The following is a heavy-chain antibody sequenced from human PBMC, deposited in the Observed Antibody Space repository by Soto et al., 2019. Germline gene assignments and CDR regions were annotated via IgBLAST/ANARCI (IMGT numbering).Heavy chain of an antibody. CDR2: INPNSGGT. D-gene: IGHD3-22*01. CDR3: ALLEMGVYYDRMGYYGMDV. J-gene: IGHJ6*02. CDR1: GYTFTGYY. V-gene: IGHV1-2*04. Sequence: ASVKVSCKASGYTFTGYYMYWVRQAPGQGLEWMGWINPNSGGTNYAQKFQGWVTMTRDTSISTAYMELSRLRSDDTAVYYCALLEMGVYYDRMGYYGMDVWGQGTTVTVSS.